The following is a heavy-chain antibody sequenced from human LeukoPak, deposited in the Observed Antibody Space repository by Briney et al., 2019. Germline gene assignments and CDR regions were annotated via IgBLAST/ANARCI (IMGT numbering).Heavy chain of an antibody. CDR2: INQDGGEK. CDR1: GFTFSRYW. J-gene: IGHJ6*02. V-gene: IGHV3-7*01. D-gene: IGHD4-17*01. Sequence: GGSLRLSCAASGFTFSRYWMSWVRQAPGKGLEWVTNINQDGGEKYYVDSVTGRFTISRDNAKNSLYLQMNSLRAEDTAVYYCARYYKTTDYGDYAPADCYGMDVWGQGTTVTVSS. CDR3: ARYYKTTDYGDYAPADCYGMDV.